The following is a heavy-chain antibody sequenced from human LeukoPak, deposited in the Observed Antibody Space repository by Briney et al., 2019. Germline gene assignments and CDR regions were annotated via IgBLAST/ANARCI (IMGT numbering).Heavy chain of an antibody. D-gene: IGHD5-18*01. V-gene: IGHV1-46*01. CDR1: GYTFTSYY. Sequence: ASVKVSCKASGYTFTSYYMHWVRQAPGQGLEWMGIINPSDGFTSYAQKFQGRVTMTSDTSTSTVYMGLSSLRSEDTAVYYCARTGYNYDYYYWGQGTLVTVSS. J-gene: IGHJ4*02. CDR2: INPSDGFT. CDR3: ARTGYNYDYYY.